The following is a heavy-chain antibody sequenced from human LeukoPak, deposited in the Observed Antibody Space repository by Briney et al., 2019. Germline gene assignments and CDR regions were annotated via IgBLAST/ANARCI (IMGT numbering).Heavy chain of an antibody. V-gene: IGHV1-2*02. CDR2: INPNSGGT. CDR3: ARAAYCGGDCYSASFGYYYYGMDV. Sequence: ASVKVSCKASGYTFTGYYMHWVRQAPGQGLEWMGWINPNSGGTNYAQKFQGRVTMTRDTSISTAYMELSRLRSDDTAVYYCARAAYCGGDCYSASFGYYYYGMDVWGQGTTVTVSS. D-gene: IGHD2-21*02. CDR1: GYTFTGYY. J-gene: IGHJ6*02.